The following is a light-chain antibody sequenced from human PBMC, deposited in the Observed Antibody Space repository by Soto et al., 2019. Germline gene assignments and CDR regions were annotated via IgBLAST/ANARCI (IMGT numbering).Light chain of an antibody. J-gene: IGKJ2*01. V-gene: IGKV3-11*01. Sequence: EIVLTQSPATLSLSPGERATLSCRASESVSKYLAWYQQKPGQAPSLLISDASNRAAGIPARFSGSGSETDFTLTISSLEPEDFAVYYCQQRHHWLRTFGQGIKLEI. CDR1: ESVSKY. CDR3: QQRHHWLRT. CDR2: DAS.